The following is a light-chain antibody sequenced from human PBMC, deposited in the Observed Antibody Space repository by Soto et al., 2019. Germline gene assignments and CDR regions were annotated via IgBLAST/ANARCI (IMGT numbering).Light chain of an antibody. CDR2: EVS. CDR1: SSDVGAYNY. CDR3: TSYAGTSSFFYV. V-gene: IGLV2-8*01. Sequence: QSALTQPPSASGSPGQSVTISCTGTSSDVGAYNYVSWYQQLPCKAPKLIIYEVSKRPSGVPDRFSGTKSGNTASLTVSGLQAEEEADYYCTSYAGTSSFFYVFGTGTKVTVL. J-gene: IGLJ1*01.